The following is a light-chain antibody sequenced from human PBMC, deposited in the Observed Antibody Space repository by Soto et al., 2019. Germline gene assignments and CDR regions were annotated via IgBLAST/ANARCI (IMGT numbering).Light chain of an antibody. CDR1: QSVPSNF. CDR3: QQYDSSWT. CDR2: GVS. Sequence: EIGLTQSPGTLSLSPGERATHACRASQSVPSNFLAWYQQKPGLAPILLIYGVSRRATGIPDRFSGSGSGTDFTLTISRLEPEEFAVYYCQQYDSSWTFGQGTKVEIK. J-gene: IGKJ1*01. V-gene: IGKV3-20*01.